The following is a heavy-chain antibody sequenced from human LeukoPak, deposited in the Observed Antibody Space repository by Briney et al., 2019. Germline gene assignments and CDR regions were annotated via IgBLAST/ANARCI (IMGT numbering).Heavy chain of an antibody. V-gene: IGHV3-74*01. CDR1: GXTFSSYW. D-gene: IGHD3-22*01. Sequence: GGSLRLSCAASGXTFSSYWMHWVRQAPGKGLVWVSRINSDGSSTTYADSVKGRLTISRDNAKNTLYLQMNSLRAEDTAVYFCARSHYYDTRGYFSPWGQGTLVTVSS. J-gene: IGHJ5*02. CDR2: INSDGSST. CDR3: ARSHYYDTRGYFSP.